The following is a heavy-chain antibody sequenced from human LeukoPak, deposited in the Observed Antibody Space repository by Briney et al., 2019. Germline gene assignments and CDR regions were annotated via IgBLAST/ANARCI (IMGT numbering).Heavy chain of an antibody. CDR1: GYSISSGYY. J-gene: IGHJ6*04. V-gene: IGHV4-38-2*02. CDR3: ARKGAARPMDV. Sequence: PSETLSLTCTVSGYSISSGYYWGWIRQPPGKGLEWIGSIYHSGSTYYNPSLKSRVTISVDTSKNQFSLKLSSVTAADTAVYYCARKGAARPMDVWGKGTTVTVSS. D-gene: IGHD6-6*01. CDR2: IYHSGST.